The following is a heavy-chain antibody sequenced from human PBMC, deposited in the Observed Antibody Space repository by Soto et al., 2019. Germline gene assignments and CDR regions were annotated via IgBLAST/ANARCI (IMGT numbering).Heavy chain of an antibody. CDR2: IYYSGST. J-gene: IGHJ5*02. Sequence: QLHLRESGPGLVKPSETLSLTCTVSGGSITSCSYYWGWIRQPPGKGLEWIGSIYYSGSTYYNPSLKSRVTISVDTSKNQSSLKLSSVTAADTAVYYCATQEVGGSYVYTFDPWGQGTLVTVSS. CDR1: GGSITSCSYY. D-gene: IGHD1-26*01. CDR3: ATQEVGGSYVYTFDP. V-gene: IGHV4-39*01.